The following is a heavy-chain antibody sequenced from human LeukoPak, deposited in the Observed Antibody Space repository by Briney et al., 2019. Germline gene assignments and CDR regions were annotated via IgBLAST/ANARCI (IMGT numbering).Heavy chain of an antibody. CDR2: IYYSGST. CDR3: ARAFRSSGSHSGLTEFDP. D-gene: IGHD3-10*01. J-gene: IGHJ5*02. Sequence: PSQTLSLTRTVSGGSISSGGYYWSWIRQHPGKGLEWIGYIYYSGSTYYNPSLKSRVTISVDTSKNQFSLKLSSVTAADTAVYYCARAFRSSGSHSGLTEFDPWGQGTLVTVSS. CDR1: GGSISSGGYY. V-gene: IGHV4-31*03.